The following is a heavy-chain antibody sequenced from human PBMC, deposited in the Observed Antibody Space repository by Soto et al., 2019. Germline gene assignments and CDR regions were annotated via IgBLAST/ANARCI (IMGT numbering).Heavy chain of an antibody. CDR1: GFTFDDYG. CDR3: ARLAGSGSYDY. V-gene: IGHV3-20*04. J-gene: IGHJ4*02. Sequence: EVQLAESGGGVLRPGGSLRLSCAASGFTFDDYGVNWVRQAPGKGLEWVSGINWNGRDTGYADSVKGRFTISRDNAKNSLYLEMNSLRAEDTALYYCARLAGSGSYDYWGQGTLVTVSS. CDR2: INWNGRDT. D-gene: IGHD3-10*01.